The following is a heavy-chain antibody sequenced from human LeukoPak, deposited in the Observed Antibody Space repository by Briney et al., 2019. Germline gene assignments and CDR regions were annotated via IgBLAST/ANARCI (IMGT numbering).Heavy chain of an antibody. D-gene: IGHD1-1*01. J-gene: IGHJ4*02. CDR3: ARDHNYAFDN. V-gene: IGHV3-48*04. CDR2: IGISSGNT. Sequence: GGSLRLSCTASGFPFSDYSMNWVRQAPGKGLEWISYIGISSGNTKYADSVKGRFTISADNARNSLYLQMDSLRVEDTAVYYCARDHNYAFDNWGQGTLVSVSS. CDR1: GFPFSDYS.